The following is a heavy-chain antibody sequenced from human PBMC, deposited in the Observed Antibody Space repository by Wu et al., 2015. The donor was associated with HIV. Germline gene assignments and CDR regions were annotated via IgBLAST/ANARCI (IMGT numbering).Heavy chain of an antibody. CDR2: FIPIFKTT. J-gene: IGHJ3*02. CDR1: GDTFSNYA. Sequence: QVQLVQSGAEVKKPGSSVKVSCKASGDTFSNYAISWVRQAPGQGLEWMGGFIPIFKTTNYARKFQGRVTITADESSTTAYMELSGLKSEDTGVYFCARGSERELLMGLYYALEIWGQGTSVTVSS. D-gene: IGHD1-26*01. V-gene: IGHV1-69*12. CDR3: ARGSERELLMGLYYALEI.